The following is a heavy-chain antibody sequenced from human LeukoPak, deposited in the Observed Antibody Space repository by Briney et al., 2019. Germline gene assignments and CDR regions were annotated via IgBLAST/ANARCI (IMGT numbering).Heavy chain of an antibody. V-gene: IGHV3-66*01. D-gene: IGHD6-13*01. CDR2: IYSGGST. Sequence: GGSLRLSCAASGFTVSNNYMSWVRQAPGKGLEWVSVIYSGGSTYYADSVKGRFTISRDNSKNTLYLQMNSLRAEDTAVYYCASTVVAAAGVTFDYWGQGTLVTVSS. J-gene: IGHJ4*02. CDR3: ASTVVAAAGVTFDY. CDR1: GFTVSNNY.